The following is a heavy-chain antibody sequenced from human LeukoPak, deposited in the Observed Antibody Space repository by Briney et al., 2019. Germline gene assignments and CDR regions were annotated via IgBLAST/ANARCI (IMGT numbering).Heavy chain of an antibody. CDR1: GGSISSYY. CDR3: ARGTPRIAAAPIDY. CDR2: IYYSGST. J-gene: IGHJ4*02. Sequence: SETLSLTCTASGGSISSYYWSWIRQPPGKGLEWIGYIYYSGSTNYNPSLKSRVTISVDTSKNQFSLKLSSVTAADTAVYYCARGTPRIAAAPIDYWGQGTLVTVSS. V-gene: IGHV4-59*01. D-gene: IGHD6-13*01.